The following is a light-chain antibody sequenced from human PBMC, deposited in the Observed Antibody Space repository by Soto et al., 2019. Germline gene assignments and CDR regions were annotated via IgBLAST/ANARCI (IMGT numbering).Light chain of an antibody. Sequence: ESVLTPAPGTPSLSPGGRATLSCRASQSVSSSYLAWYQRKPGQAPRLLIYGASSRATGIPDRFSGSGSGTDFTLTISRLEPEDFAVYYCQQYGSSPRTFGQGTKVDIK. CDR1: QSVSSSY. V-gene: IGKV3-20*01. CDR2: GAS. J-gene: IGKJ1*01. CDR3: QQYGSSPRT.